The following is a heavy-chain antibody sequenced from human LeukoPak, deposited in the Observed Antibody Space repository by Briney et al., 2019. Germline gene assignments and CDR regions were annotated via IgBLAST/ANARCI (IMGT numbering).Heavy chain of an antibody. J-gene: IGHJ6*03. Sequence: ASVKVSCKASGYTFTSYYMHWVRQAPGQGLEWMGIINPSGGSTSYAQKFQGRVTMTRDMSTSTVYMVLSSLRSEDTAVYYCARRGLVPAADYYYYYMDVWGKGTTVTVSS. V-gene: IGHV1-46*01. CDR2: INPSGGST. CDR1: GYTFTSYY. CDR3: ARRGLVPAADYYYYYMDV. D-gene: IGHD2-2*01.